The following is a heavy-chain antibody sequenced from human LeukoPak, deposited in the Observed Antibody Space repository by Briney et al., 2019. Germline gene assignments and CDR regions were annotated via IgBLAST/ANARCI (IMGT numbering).Heavy chain of an antibody. V-gene: IGHV3-30-3*01. CDR3: ARDRITGTSNFDY. J-gene: IGHJ4*02. CDR2: ISYDGSNK. Sequence: QPGGSLRLSCAASGFTFSSYAMHWVRQAPGKGLEWVAVISYDGSNKYYADSVKGRFTISRDNSKNTLYLQMNSLRAEDTAVYYCARDRITGTSNFDYWGQGTLVTVSS. CDR1: GFTFSSYA. D-gene: IGHD1-7*01.